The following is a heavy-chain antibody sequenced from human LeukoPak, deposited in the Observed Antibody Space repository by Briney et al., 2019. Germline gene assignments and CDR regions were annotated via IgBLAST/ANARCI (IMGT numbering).Heavy chain of an antibody. CDR3: ARDREPYGDFDY. D-gene: IGHD1-14*01. J-gene: IGHJ4*02. Sequence: PGGSLRLSCAASGFTFSSYGMHWVRQAPGKGLEWVAVISYDGSNKYYADSVKGRFTISRDNSKNTLYLQMNSLRAEDTAVYYCARDREPYGDFDYWGQGTLVTVSS. V-gene: IGHV3-30*03. CDR1: GFTFSSYG. CDR2: ISYDGSNK.